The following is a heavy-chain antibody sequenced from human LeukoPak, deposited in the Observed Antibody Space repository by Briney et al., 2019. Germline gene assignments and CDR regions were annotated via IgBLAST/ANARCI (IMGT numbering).Heavy chain of an antibody. Sequence: SETLSLTCTVSGDSISSYYWSWIRQPPGKGLEWIGYIYYTGSTNYNPSLKSRVTISVDTSKKQFSLKLTSVTAADTAVYYCAREIQGYSGYDHFGYWGQGTLVTVSS. D-gene: IGHD5-12*01. CDR3: AREIQGYSGYDHFGY. CDR2: IYYTGST. J-gene: IGHJ4*02. V-gene: IGHV4-59*01. CDR1: GDSISSYY.